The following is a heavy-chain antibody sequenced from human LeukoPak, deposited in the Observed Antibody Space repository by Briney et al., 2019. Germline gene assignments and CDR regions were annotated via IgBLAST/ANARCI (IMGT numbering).Heavy chain of an antibody. D-gene: IGHD5-18*01. CDR1: GGSISSYY. CDR2: IYYSGSA. CDR3: ASRIQLWTNPQNYYYGMDV. Sequence: SETLSLTCTVSGGSISSYYWSWIRQPPGKGLEWIGYIYYSGSANYNPSLKSRVTISVDTSKNQFSLRLSSVTAADTAVYYCASRIQLWTNPQNYYYGMDVWGQGTTVTVSS. V-gene: IGHV4-59*08. J-gene: IGHJ6*02.